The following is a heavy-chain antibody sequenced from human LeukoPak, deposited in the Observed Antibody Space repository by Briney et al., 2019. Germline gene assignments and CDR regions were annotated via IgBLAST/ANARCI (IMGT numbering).Heavy chain of an antibody. CDR2: IHYSGST. D-gene: IGHD4-17*01. CDR3: ARMRGDYVVDS. Sequence: SETVSLTCTVSGDSISTYYWSWIRQPPGKGLACIGYIHYSGSTNYNPSLKSRVTLSLYTSKNQFSLNLRSVTAADTGVYYCARMRGDYVVDSWGQGTLVTVSS. J-gene: IGHJ5*01. V-gene: IGHV4-59*01. CDR1: GDSISTYY.